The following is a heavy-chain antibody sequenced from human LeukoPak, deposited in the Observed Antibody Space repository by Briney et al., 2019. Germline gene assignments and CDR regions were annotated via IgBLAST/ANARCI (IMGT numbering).Heavy chain of an antibody. Sequence: GGSLRLSCAASGFTFSSYWMHWVRQRPGKGLVWVSRIHLDGRTTNYADSVKGRFTISRDNAKNTLSLEMNSLRPEDTAVYYCARGGSPSDYWGQGTLVSVSS. D-gene: IGHD3-16*01. CDR3: ARGGSPSDY. CDR1: GFTFSSYW. V-gene: IGHV3-74*01. CDR2: IHLDGRTT. J-gene: IGHJ4*02.